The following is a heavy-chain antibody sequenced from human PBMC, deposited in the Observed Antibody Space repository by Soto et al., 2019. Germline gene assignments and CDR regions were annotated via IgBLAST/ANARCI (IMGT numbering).Heavy chain of an antibody. D-gene: IGHD2-15*01. CDR1: GGSIISGD. CDR3: VGLRGYAGSRIDY. J-gene: IGHJ4*02. Sequence: SETLSLTCTVSGGSIISGDWSWIRQPPGKGLEWIGYISYSGNTNYNPSLKSRVTMSVDTPKNQFSLRLSSVTTADTAVYYCVGLRGYAGSRIDYWGQGTLVTVS. CDR2: ISYSGNT. V-gene: IGHV4-59*01.